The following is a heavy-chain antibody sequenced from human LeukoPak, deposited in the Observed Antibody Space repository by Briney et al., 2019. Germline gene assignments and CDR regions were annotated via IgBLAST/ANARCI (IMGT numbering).Heavy chain of an antibody. Sequence: GGSLRLSCATSGFTFSIYGMHWVRQAPGKGLEWVAVAYGVGFDRYYADSVKGRFTISKDTSMNTLYVQMDSLRAEDTAVYYCATGSGYYYSQWGQGTLVTVSS. CDR2: AYGVGFDR. CDR3: ATGSGYYYSQ. J-gene: IGHJ4*02. CDR1: GFTFSIYG. V-gene: IGHV3-33*08. D-gene: IGHD3-22*01.